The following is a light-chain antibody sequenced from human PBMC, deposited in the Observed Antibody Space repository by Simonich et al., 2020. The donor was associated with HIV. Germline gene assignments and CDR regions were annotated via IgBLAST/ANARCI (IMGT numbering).Light chain of an antibody. CDR1: SSDICGYNY. CDR2: VVS. CDR3: SSYTSGSTVV. J-gene: IGLJ3*02. V-gene: IGLV2-14*03. Sequence: QSALTQPASVSGSPGQSITSSCTGTSSDICGYNYVTWYQQNPGKAPKLRTYVVSNRPSWVSNRFSGSKSGNTASLTISGLQAEDEADYYCSSYTSGSTVVFGGETKLTVL.